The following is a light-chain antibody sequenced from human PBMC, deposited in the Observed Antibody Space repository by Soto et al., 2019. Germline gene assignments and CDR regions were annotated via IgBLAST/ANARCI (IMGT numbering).Light chain of an antibody. V-gene: IGLV1-40*01. J-gene: IGLJ2*01. Sequence: QSALTQPPSVSGAPGQRVTISCTGSSSNIGAGYDVHWYQQLPGTAPKLLIYGNSNRPSGVPDRFSGSKSGTSASLAITGRQAEDEADYYCQSYDSSLSVVVFGGGTKVTVL. CDR3: QSYDSSLSVVV. CDR1: SSNIGAGYD. CDR2: GNS.